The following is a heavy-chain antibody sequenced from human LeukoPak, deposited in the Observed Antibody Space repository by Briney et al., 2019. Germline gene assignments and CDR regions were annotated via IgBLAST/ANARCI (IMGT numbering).Heavy chain of an antibody. V-gene: IGHV3-23*01. CDR1: GFTFSSYW. Sequence: GGSLRLSCAASGFTFSSYWMNWVRQAPGKGLEWVSAISGSGGSTYYADSVKGRFTISRDNSKNTLYLQMNSLRAEDTAVYYCAKVNGSGSYPDYWGQGTLVTVSS. CDR3: AKVNGSGSYPDY. D-gene: IGHD3-10*01. J-gene: IGHJ4*02. CDR2: ISGSGGST.